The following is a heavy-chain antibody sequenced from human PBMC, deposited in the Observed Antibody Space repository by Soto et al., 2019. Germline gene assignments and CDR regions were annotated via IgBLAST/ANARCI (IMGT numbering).Heavy chain of an antibody. CDR3: AREGDRGYSLGY. D-gene: IGHD5-12*01. Sequence: HVQLQESGQGLVRPSGTLSLTCAVSGGSIRNGTRWSWVRHAPEKGLEWIGETHERGRTNYNPSLEGRLTISVDNSRNQFALILKSITAADTAVYFCAREGDRGYSLGYWGRGTLITVSS. J-gene: IGHJ4*02. CDR1: GGSIRNGTR. V-gene: IGHV4-4*02. CDR2: THERGRT.